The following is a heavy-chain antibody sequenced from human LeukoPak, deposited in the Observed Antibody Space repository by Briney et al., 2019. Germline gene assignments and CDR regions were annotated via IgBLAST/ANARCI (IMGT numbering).Heavy chain of an antibody. J-gene: IGHJ4*02. CDR1: GFSFSNYA. CDR3: ARDPCSSTSCYDY. Sequence: TGGSLRLSCAASGFSFSNYAMHWVRQAPGKGLEWVAVISYDGSNKYYADSVKGRFTISRDNSKNTLYLQMNSLRAEDTAVYYCARDPCSSTSCYDYWGQGTLVTVSS. V-gene: IGHV3-30-3*01. D-gene: IGHD2-2*01. CDR2: ISYDGSNK.